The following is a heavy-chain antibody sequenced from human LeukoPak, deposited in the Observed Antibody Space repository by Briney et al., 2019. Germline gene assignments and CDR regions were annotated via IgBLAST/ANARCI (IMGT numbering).Heavy chain of an antibody. J-gene: IGHJ4*02. Sequence: ASVKVSCKASGYTFTSYDINWVRQATGQGLEWMGWMNPNRRNTGYAQKFQGRVTITKNTSISTAYMELSRLSSEDTAVYYCARARGRYCSSTSCYRNFDYWGQGTLVTVSS. CDR2: MNPNRRNT. V-gene: IGHV1-8*03. D-gene: IGHD2-2*02. CDR3: ARARGRYCSSTSCYRNFDY. CDR1: GYTFTSYD.